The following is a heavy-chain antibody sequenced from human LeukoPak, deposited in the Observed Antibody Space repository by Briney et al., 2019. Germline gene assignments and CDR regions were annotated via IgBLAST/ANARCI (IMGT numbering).Heavy chain of an antibody. Sequence: SVTVSCKASGGTFRNYAISWVRQAPGHGLEWMGGILPKFRTPDYAQRFQGRVTITTDDPTNTAYMEMRSLRSEDTAVYYCARDSILAIFAVPAPDAFDIWGQGTLVTVSS. CDR2: ILPKFRTP. J-gene: IGHJ3*02. CDR3: ARDSILAIFAVPAPDAFDI. V-gene: IGHV1-69*05. D-gene: IGHD3-3*01. CDR1: GGTFRNYA.